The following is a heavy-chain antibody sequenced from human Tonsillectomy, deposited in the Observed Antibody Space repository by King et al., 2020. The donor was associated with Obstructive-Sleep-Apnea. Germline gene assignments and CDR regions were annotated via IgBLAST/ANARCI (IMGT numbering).Heavy chain of an antibody. CDR3: ARRYYGSGSYSPFDY. CDR1: GGSFSGYH. J-gene: IGHJ4*02. D-gene: IGHD3-10*01. CDR2: INHSGST. V-gene: IGHV4-34*01. Sequence: VQLQQWGAGLLKPSETLSLTCAVYGGSFSGYHWSWIRQPPGKGREWIGEINHSGSTNYNPPLKSRVPMLLDTSQNQFSLNLSAVTAADTPVYYCARRYYGSGSYSPFDYWGQGNLVTVSS.